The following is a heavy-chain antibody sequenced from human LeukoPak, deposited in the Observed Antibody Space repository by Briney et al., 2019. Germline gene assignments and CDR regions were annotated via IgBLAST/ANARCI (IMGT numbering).Heavy chain of an antibody. CDR3: ARGGGGILKAYYTYMDV. V-gene: IGHV3-48*04. D-gene: IGHD3-10*01. J-gene: IGHJ6*03. Sequence: PGGSLRLSCAGSGFIFSSYSMNWVRQAPGKGLEWVSYISSSSSTIYYADSVKGRFTISRDNAKNSLYLQMNSLRAEDTAVYYCARGGGGILKAYYTYMDVWGKGTTATVSS. CDR2: ISSSSSTI. CDR1: GFIFSSYS.